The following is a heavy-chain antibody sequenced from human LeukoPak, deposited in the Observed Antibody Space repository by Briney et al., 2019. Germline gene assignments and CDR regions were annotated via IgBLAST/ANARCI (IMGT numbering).Heavy chain of an antibody. V-gene: IGHV1-18*01. Sequence: ASVKVPCKASGYTFTSYGISWVRQAPGQGLEWMGWISAYNGNTNYAQKLQGRVTMTTDTSTSTAYMELRSLRSDDTAVYYCARVRGYYDSSGYSHFDYWGQGTLVTVSS. CDR2: ISAYNGNT. CDR3: ARVRGYYDSSGYSHFDY. CDR1: GYTFTSYG. D-gene: IGHD3-22*01. J-gene: IGHJ4*02.